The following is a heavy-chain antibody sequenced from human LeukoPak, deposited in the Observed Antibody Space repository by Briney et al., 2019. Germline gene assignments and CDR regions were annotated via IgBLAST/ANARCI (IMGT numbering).Heavy chain of an antibody. Sequence: GGSLRLSCAASGFTFSSYWMHWVRQAPGKGLVWVSRINSDGSSTSYADSVKGRFNISRDNAKNTLYLQMNSLRAEDTAVYYCARDGGWDCSSTSCYQTDYWGQGTLVTVSS. CDR2: INSDGSST. CDR1: GFTFSSYW. V-gene: IGHV3-74*01. J-gene: IGHJ4*02. D-gene: IGHD2-2*01. CDR3: ARDGGWDCSSTSCYQTDY.